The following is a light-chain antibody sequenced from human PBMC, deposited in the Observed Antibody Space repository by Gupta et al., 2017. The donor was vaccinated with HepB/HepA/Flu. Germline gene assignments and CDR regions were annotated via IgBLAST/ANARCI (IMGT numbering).Light chain of an antibody. CDR3: QHYKCPFT. Sequence: EVVLTQSPGTLSLCQGERATLSCKTSQSISNRSLVWYQHKPGQAPSLLLYGATTRAAATPDMFSGSGSGTDFTPTISLLEAEDFAKYYCQHYKCPFTFGQGTKLEIK. J-gene: IGKJ2*01. V-gene: IGKV3-20*01. CDR1: QSISNRS. CDR2: GAT.